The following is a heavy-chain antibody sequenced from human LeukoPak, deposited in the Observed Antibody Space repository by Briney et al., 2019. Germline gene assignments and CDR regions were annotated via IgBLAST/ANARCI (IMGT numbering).Heavy chain of an antibody. CDR2: IYSGDST. CDR3: ARRRPSSWSFDY. CDR1: GFTVSTNY. J-gene: IGHJ4*02. V-gene: IGHV3-53*01. Sequence: PGGSLRLSCAASGFTVSTNYMSWVRQAPGKGLEWVSIIYSGDSTYYADSVKGRFTISRDNSKNTLYLQMNSLRAEDTAVYYCARRRPSSWSFDYWGQGTLVTVSS. D-gene: IGHD6-13*01.